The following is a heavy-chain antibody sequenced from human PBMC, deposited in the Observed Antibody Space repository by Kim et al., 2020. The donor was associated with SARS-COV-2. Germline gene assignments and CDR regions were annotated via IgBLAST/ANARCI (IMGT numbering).Heavy chain of an antibody. J-gene: IGHJ6*02. V-gene: IGHV4-34*01. CDR3: GGPTALYYFPIDV. D-gene: IGHD5-18*01. Sequence: KYNPSLKSRVTLSVYTSKNLFSLKLTSVTAADTAVYFCGGPTALYYFPIDVWGQGTTVTVSS.